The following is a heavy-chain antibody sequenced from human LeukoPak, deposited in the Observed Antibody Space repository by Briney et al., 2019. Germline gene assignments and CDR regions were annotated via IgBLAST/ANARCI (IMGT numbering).Heavy chain of an antibody. CDR3: ARVPLRSFDLDSFDI. J-gene: IGHJ3*02. CDR2: MYYSGST. D-gene: IGHD3-9*01. V-gene: IGHV4-61*03. Sequence: SETLSLTCTVSGGSVSSGTYYWSCIRQPPGKGLEWIGYMYYSGSTNYNPSLKSRVTISADTSKNHFSLKLSSMTAADTAVYYCARVPLRSFDLDSFDIWGQGTMVTVSS. CDR1: GGSVSSGTYY.